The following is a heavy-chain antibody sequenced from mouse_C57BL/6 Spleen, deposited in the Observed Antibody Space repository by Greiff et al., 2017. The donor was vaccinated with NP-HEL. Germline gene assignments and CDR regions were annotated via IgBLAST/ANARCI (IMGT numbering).Heavy chain of an antibody. J-gene: IGHJ1*03. CDR1: GYTFTSYW. D-gene: IGHD1-1*01. CDR2: IYPGSGSI. V-gene: IGHV1-55*01. Sequence: QVQLQQPGAELVKPGASVKMSCKASGYTFTSYWITWVKQRPGQGLEWIGDIYPGSGSINYNEKFKSKATLTVDTSSSSAYMQLSSLTSEDSAVYDCARSDGSSYGYFEVWGTGTTVTVSS. CDR3: ARSDGSSYGYFEV.